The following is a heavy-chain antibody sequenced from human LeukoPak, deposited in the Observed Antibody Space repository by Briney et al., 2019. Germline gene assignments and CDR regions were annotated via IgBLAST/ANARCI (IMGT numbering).Heavy chain of an antibody. J-gene: IGHJ4*02. Sequence: SETLSLTCTVSGGSISIYYCSWIRQPAGKGLEWIGRIYTSGSTNYNPSLKSRVTMSVDTSKNQFSLKLSSVTAADTAVYYCAREHSSGWYSDYWGQGTLVTVSS. CDR1: GGSISIYY. V-gene: IGHV4-4*07. CDR3: AREHSSGWYSDY. CDR2: IYTSGST. D-gene: IGHD6-19*01.